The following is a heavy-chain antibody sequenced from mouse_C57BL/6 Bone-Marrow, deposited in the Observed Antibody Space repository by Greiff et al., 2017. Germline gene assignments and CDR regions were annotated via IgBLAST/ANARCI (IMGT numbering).Heavy chain of an antibody. CDR3: VGNGYYHLFDY. CDR1: GFTFSSYA. CDR2: ISDGGSYT. D-gene: IGHD2-3*01. V-gene: IGHV5-4*01. Sequence: EVQGVESGGGLVKPGGSLKLSCAASGFTFSSYAMSWVRQTPEKRLEWVATISDGGSYTYYPDNVKGRFTISRDNAKNNLYLQMSHLKSEDTAMYYCVGNGYYHLFDYWGQGTTLTVSS. J-gene: IGHJ2*01.